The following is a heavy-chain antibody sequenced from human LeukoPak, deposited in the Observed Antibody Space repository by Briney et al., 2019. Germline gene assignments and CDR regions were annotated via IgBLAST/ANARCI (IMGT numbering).Heavy chain of an antibody. CDR2: INPNSGGT. D-gene: IGHD1-26*01. J-gene: IGHJ4*02. V-gene: IGHV1-2*02. CDR3: ARVLWGSGSYYSPFDH. Sequence: GASVKVSCKASGYTFTVYYMHWVRQAPGQGLEWMGWINPNSGGTNYAQKFQGRVTMTRDTSISTAYMELSRLRSDDTAVYYCARVLWGSGSYYSPFDHWGQGTLVTVSS. CDR1: GYTFTVYY.